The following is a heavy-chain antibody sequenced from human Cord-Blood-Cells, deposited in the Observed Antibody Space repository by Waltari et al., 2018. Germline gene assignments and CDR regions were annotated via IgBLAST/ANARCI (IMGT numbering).Heavy chain of an antibody. CDR3: ATWGYYGSGSYYKGFDY. CDR1: GYTLTELS. D-gene: IGHD3-10*01. V-gene: IGHV1-24*01. J-gene: IGHJ4*02. CDR2: FDPEGGET. Sequence: QVQLVQSGAEVKKPGASVKVSCKVSGYTLTELSMHWVRQAPGKGLEWMEGFDPEGGETIDAQKFQGRVTMTEETSTDTAYMELSSLRSEDTAVYYCATWGYYGSGSYYKGFDYWGQGTLVTVSS.